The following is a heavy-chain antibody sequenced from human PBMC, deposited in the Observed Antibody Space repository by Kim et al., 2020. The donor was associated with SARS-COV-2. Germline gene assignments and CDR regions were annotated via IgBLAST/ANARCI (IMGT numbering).Heavy chain of an antibody. V-gene: IGHV3-23*01. CDR1: GFTFSSYA. CDR3: AKDLGSYYADG. D-gene: IGHD1-26*01. CDR2: ISSSGGST. J-gene: IGHJ4*02. Sequence: GGSLRLSCAASGFTFSSYAMTWVHQAPGKGLEWVSAISSSGGSTYFADSVKGRFTISRDNSKNTLYLQMNSLRAEDTAVYYCAKDLGSYYADGWGQGTLVTVSS.